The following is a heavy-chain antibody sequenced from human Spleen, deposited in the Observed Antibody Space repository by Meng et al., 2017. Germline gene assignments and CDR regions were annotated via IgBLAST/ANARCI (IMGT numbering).Heavy chain of an antibody. CDR2: IYYSGST. Sequence: SETLSLTCTVSGGSISSSIYYWGWIRQPPGKGLEGIGSIYYSGSTYYNPCLESRVTITEDTSKNQFSLKLSSVTAADTAVYYWAVPRTLGGATIAVAGNTTFDIWGQGTMVTVSS. J-gene: IGHJ3*02. CDR3: AVPRTLGGATIAVAGNTTFDI. CDR1: GGSISSSIYY. V-gene: IGHV4-39*07. D-gene: IGHD6-19*01.